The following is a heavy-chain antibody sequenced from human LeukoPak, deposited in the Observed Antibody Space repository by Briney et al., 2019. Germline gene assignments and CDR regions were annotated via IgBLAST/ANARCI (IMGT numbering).Heavy chain of an antibody. D-gene: IGHD2-2*02. J-gene: IGHJ5*02. V-gene: IGHV4-59*01. Sequence: PSETLSLTCTASGCSISSYYWSWIRQPPGKGLEWIGYIYYSGSTTYNPSLKSRVTISVDTSKNQFSLKLSSVTAADTAVYYCARGDCSSTSCYTRRYWFDPWGQGTLVTVSS. CDR3: ARGDCSSTSCYTRRYWFDP. CDR1: GCSISSYY. CDR2: IYYSGST.